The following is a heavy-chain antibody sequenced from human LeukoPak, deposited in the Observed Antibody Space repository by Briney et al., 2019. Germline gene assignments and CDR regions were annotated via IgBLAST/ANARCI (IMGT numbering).Heavy chain of an antibody. Sequence: SETLSLTCAVYGGSFSGYYWGWIRQPPGKGPEWIGSIFYSGSTYYNPSLKSRVTISVDTSKNQFSLKLSSVTAADTAVYYCARRLAPKRFPFDYWGQGTLVTVSS. CDR3: ARRLAPKRFPFDY. CDR1: GGSFSGYY. D-gene: IGHD3-3*02. J-gene: IGHJ4*02. CDR2: IFYSGST. V-gene: IGHV4-34*12.